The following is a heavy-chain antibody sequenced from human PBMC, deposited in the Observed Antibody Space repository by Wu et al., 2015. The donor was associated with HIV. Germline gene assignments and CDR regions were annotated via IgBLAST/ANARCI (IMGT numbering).Heavy chain of an antibody. CDR1: GGTFSNYA. CDR3: ARGGRGYSDHGVSGP. V-gene: IGHV1-69*05. D-gene: IGHD5-12*01. CDR2: IIPIFATA. Sequence: QVQLVQSGAEVKKPGSSVRVSCKASGGTFSNYAISWVRQAPGQGLEWMGGIIPIFATANYAQKFQGRVTITTDESTSTAYMELSSLRSEDTAVYYCARGGRGYSDHGVSGPWGQGTLVTVSS. J-gene: IGHJ5*02.